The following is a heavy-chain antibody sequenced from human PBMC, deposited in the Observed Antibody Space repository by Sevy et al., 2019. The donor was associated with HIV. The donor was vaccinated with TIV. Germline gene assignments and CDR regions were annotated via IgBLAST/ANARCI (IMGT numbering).Heavy chain of an antibody. CDR2: IISKFGTT. V-gene: IGHV1-69*13. Sequence: ASVKVSCKASGGSFSNFPVSWVRQAPGQGLEWMGMIISKFGTTDYAQKFQGRVTITADESTTTAYMELTSLRSEDTAVYYCAREIPDYVSGYYSVDAFDILGPRDKGHRLL. J-gene: IGHJ3*02. CDR3: AREIPDYVSGYYSVDAFDI. D-gene: IGHD3-22*01. CDR1: GGSFSNFP.